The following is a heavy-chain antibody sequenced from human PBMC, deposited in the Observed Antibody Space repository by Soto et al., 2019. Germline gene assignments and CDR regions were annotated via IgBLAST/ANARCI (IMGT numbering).Heavy chain of an antibody. CDR3: AKGFLSGGYCANGVCSHFDY. CDR2: MSYDGNNK. D-gene: IGHD2-8*01. J-gene: IGHJ4*02. Sequence: GGSLRLSCAASGFTFSRYGMHWVRQAPGKGLEWVAVMSYDGNNKYYADSVKGRFTVSRDNSRNTQYPQMNSLKVEDTAVYFCAKGFLSGGYCANGVCSHFDYWGQGTPVTVSS. CDR1: GFTFSRYG. V-gene: IGHV3-30*18.